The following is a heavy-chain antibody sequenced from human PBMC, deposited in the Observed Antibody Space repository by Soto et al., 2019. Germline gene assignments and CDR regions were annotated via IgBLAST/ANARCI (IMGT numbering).Heavy chain of an antibody. D-gene: IGHD1-7*01. J-gene: IGHJ4*02. CDR2: ISSSSSYI. V-gene: IGHV3-21*01. CDR3: ARERLTGTTVYFDX. Sequence: PGGSLRLSCAASGFTFSSYSMNWVRQAPGKGLEWVSSISSSSSYIYYADSVKGRFTISRDNAKNSLYLQMNSLRAEDTAVYYCARERLTGTTVYFDXWGQGTLVTVSS. CDR1: GFTFSSYS.